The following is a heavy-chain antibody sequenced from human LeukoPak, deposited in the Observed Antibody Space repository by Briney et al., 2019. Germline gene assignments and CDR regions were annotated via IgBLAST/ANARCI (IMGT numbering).Heavy chain of an antibody. D-gene: IGHD3-10*01. V-gene: IGHV4-39*01. Sequence: SETLSLTCFVSGGSFSSYTNYWGRIPQPPGKGLVCFWTISYSGSTYYNPALQSRITISVDTSKNQFSLKLTSVTAADTAVYYCASDPNIGWFYLWGQGTLVTVSS. CDR3: ASDPNIGWFYL. J-gene: IGHJ5*02. CDR2: ISYSGST. CDR1: GGSFSSYTNY.